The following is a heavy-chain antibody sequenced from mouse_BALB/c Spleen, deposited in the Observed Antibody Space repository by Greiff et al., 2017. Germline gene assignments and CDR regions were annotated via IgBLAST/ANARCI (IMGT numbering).Heavy chain of an antibody. Sequence: SGAELARPGASVKLSCKASGYTFTSYWMQWVKQRPGQGLEWIGAIYPGDGDTRYTQKFKGKATLTADKSSSTAYMQLSSLASEDSAVYYCARGDLTGTGAMDYWGQGTSVTVSS. CDR1: GYTFTSYW. CDR3: ARGDLTGTGAMDY. J-gene: IGHJ4*01. V-gene: IGHV1-87*01. CDR2: IYPGDGDT. D-gene: IGHD4-1*01.